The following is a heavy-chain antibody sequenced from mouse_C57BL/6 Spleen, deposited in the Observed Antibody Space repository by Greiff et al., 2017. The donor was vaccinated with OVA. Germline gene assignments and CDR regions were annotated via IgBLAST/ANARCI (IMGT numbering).Heavy chain of an antibody. V-gene: IGHV5-17*01. D-gene: IGHD4-1*01. CDR3: ATGGAY. CDR1: GFTFSDYG. CDR2: ISSGSSTI. J-gene: IGHJ3*01. Sequence: DVMLVESGGGLVKPGGSLKLSCAASGFTFSDYGMHWVRQAPEKGLEWVAYISSGSSTIYYADTVKGRFTISRDNAKNTLFLQMTSLRSEDTAMYYCATGGAYWGQGTLVTVSA.